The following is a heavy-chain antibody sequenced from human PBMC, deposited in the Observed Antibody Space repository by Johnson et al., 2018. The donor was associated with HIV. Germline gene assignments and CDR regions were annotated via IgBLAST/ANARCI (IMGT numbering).Heavy chain of an antibody. J-gene: IGHJ3*02. V-gene: IGHV3-30*02. D-gene: IGHD6-13*01. CDR3: VRRPFGAAPGADAFDI. CDR1: GFTFSTHG. Sequence: VQLVESGGGLVKPGGSLRLSCAASGFTFSTHGMNWVRQAPGRGLEWVAFIGYDGSNKYYADSVKGRFTISRDNFKNTLSLQMNSLSTEDTALYYCVRRPFGAAPGADAFDIWGQGTLVTVSS. CDR2: IGYDGSNK.